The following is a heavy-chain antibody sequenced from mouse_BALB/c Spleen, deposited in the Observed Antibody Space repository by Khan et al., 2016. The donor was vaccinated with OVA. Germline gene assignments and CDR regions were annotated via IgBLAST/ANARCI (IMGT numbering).Heavy chain of an antibody. CDR2: IDPPNGNT. CDR3: ARMARK. Sequence: VQLQQPGAELVKSGATVKLSCTASGLNINDTYMHWLMQWPEQGLEWIGRIDPPNGNTNFDPKFQGKATITADTSSTTAYLHLSILPSDDAADDYGARMARKWGQGTTLTGSA. J-gene: IGHJ2*01. CDR1: GLNINDTY. V-gene: IGHV14-3*02.